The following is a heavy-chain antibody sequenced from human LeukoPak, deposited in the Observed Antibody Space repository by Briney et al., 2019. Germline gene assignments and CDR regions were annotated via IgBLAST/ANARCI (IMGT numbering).Heavy chain of an antibody. CDR3: AKDARIAVAGNSDY. Sequence: PGGSLRLSCAASGITVSNNYMSWVRQAPGKGLELVSLIYSGGNTYYADSVKGRFTISRDNSKNTLYLQMNSLRAEDTAVYYCAKDARIAVAGNSDYWGQGTLVTVSS. CDR1: GITVSNNY. D-gene: IGHD6-19*01. J-gene: IGHJ4*02. V-gene: IGHV3-53*01. CDR2: IYSGGNT.